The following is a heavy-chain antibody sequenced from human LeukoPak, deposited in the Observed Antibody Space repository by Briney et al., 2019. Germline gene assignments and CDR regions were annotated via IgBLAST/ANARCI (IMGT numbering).Heavy chain of an antibody. CDR2: IIPIFGTA. CDR3: ARERRAWGEDF. V-gene: IGHV1-69*05. CDR1: GGTFSSYA. Sequence: GASVKVSCKASGGTFSSYAISWVRQAPGQGLEWKGGIIPIFGTANYAQRFQGRVTVTTDTSTSTVYMQLSSLASEDTAVYYCARERRAWGEDFWGQGTLVTVSS. D-gene: IGHD3-16*01. J-gene: IGHJ4*02.